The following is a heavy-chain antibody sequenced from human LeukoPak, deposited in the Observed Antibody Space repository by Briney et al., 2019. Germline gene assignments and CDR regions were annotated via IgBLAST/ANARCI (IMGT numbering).Heavy chain of an antibody. D-gene: IGHD3-10*01. Sequence: PGGSLRLSCAASGFTFSSYSMNWVRQAPGKGLEWVSAISGSGGSTYYADSVKGRFTISRDNSKNTLYLQMNSLRAEDTAVYCCAKDYGSGSPLIWGQGTMVTVSS. CDR2: ISGSGGST. J-gene: IGHJ3*02. CDR3: AKDYGSGSPLI. CDR1: GFTFSSYS. V-gene: IGHV3-23*01.